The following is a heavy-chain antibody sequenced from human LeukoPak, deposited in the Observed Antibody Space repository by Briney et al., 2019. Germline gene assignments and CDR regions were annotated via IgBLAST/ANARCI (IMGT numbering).Heavy chain of an antibody. CDR1: GGSISSYY. D-gene: IGHD1-26*01. CDR2: IYYSGST. Sequence: SETLSLTCTVSGGSISSYYWSWIRQPPGKGLEWIGYIYYSGSTNYNPSLKSRVTISVDTSKNQFSLKLSSVNAADTAVYYCASYSGSYKNWFDPWGQGTLVTVSS. CDR3: ASYSGSYKNWFDP. J-gene: IGHJ5*02. V-gene: IGHV4-59*01.